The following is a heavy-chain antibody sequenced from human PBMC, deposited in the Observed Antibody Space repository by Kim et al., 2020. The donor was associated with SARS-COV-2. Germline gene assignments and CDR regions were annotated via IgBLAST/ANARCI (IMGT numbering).Heavy chain of an antibody. Sequence: SVKVSCKASGGTFSSYAISWVRQAPGQGLEWMGGIIPIFGTANYAQKFQGRVTITADESTSTAYMELSSLRSEDTAVYYCARVRNYDIEDAFDIWGQGTMVTVSS. V-gene: IGHV1-69*13. CDR2: IIPIFGTA. J-gene: IGHJ3*02. CDR3: ARVRNYDIEDAFDI. CDR1: GGTFSSYA. D-gene: IGHD3-9*01.